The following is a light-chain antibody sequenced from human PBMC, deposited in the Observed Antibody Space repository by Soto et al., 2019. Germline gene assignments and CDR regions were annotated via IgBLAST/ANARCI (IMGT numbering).Light chain of an antibody. Sequence: QSALTQPASVSGSPGQSITISCTGTSSDVGAYKYVSWYQQHPGKAPKLMIFEVSNRPSGVSSRFSGSKSGNTASLTISGLQAEDEAVYYCSSYTSSSTVVFGGGTQLTVL. CDR2: EVS. J-gene: IGLJ2*01. V-gene: IGLV2-14*01. CDR1: SSDVGAYKY. CDR3: SSYTSSSTVV.